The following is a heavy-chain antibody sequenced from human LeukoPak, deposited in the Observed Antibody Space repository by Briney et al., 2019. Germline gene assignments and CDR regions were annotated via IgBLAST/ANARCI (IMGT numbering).Heavy chain of an antibody. CDR2: ISYDGRNK. CDR3: ARLYDGSGYHANHFDY. Sequence: GGSLRLSCAASGFTFSNYAMHWVRQAPGKGLEWMSVISYDGRNKYFADSVKGRFTISRDNAKNSLYLQMNSLRAEDTAVYYCARLYDGSGYHANHFDYWGQGALVTVSS. D-gene: IGHD3-22*01. CDR1: GFTFSNYA. J-gene: IGHJ4*02. V-gene: IGHV3-30*04.